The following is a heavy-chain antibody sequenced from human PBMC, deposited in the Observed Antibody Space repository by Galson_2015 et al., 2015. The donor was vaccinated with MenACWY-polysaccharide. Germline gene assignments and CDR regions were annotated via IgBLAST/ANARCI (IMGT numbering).Heavy chain of an antibody. CDR2: INGDGNST. D-gene: IGHD1-1*01. J-gene: IGHJ4*02. CDR3: TKDFDWNDGH. Sequence: SLRLSCAASGFTFSRYWMHWIRHAPGKGLVWDSRINGDGNSTNCADSVKGRFTISRDNAKNTLYLQMNSLRAEDTAVYYCTKDFDWNDGHWGQGTLVTVSS. V-gene: IGHV3-74*01. CDR1: GFTFSRYW.